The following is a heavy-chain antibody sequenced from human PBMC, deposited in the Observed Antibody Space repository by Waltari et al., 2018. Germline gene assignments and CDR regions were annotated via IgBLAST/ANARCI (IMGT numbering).Heavy chain of an antibody. CDR1: GCTFSTLA. D-gene: IGHD3-10*01. V-gene: IGHV3-30*18. Sequence: QVQLVESGGGVVQPGGSLILSCEASGCTFSTLALPWVRQAPGGGLEWVAVISYDVRKKDYADSVKGRFSISRDNSKDTLYLQMNSLRGEDTAVYYCAKAEKGDYKSSMDVWGQGTTVTVSS. CDR3: AKAEKGDYKSSMDV. CDR2: ISYDVRKK. J-gene: IGHJ6*02.